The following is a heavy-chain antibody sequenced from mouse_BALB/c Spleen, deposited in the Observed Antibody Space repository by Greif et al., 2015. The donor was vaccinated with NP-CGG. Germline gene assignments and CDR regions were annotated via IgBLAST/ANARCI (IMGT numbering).Heavy chain of an antibody. Sequence: EVKLVESGGGLVKPGGSLKLSCAASGFTFSSYAMSWVRQTPEKRLEWVAPISSGGSTYYPDSVKGRFTISRDNARNILYLQMSSLRSEDTAMYYCARGDYGNYAMDYWGQGTSVTVSS. CDR2: ISSGGST. CDR1: GFTFSSYA. D-gene: IGHD2-1*01. CDR3: ARGDYGNYAMDY. J-gene: IGHJ4*01. V-gene: IGHV5-6-5*01.